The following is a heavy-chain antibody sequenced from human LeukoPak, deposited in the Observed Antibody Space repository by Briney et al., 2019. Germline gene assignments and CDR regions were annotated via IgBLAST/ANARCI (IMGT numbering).Heavy chain of an antibody. D-gene: IGHD5-12*01. CDR1: GDSISSYY. J-gene: IGHJ4*02. V-gene: IGHV4-59*08. Sequence: SETLSLTCAVSGDSISSYYWSWIRQPPGKGLEWIGYIYYSGSTNYNPSLKSRVTISVDTSKNQFSLKLSSVTAADTAVYYCARYHSGYDDYWGQGTLVTVSS. CDR2: IYYSGST. CDR3: ARYHSGYDDY.